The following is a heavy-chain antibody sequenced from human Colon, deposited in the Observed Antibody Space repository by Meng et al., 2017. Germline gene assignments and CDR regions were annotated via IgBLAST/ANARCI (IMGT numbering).Heavy chain of an antibody. CDR2: MNPNRGNT. J-gene: IGHJ5*02. CDR1: GYHFTNYD. CDR3: ARAIAAAGSNWFDL. V-gene: IGHV1-8*01. D-gene: IGHD6-13*01. Sequence: QVQRVQSGAEVKYPGASVKVFCKASGYHFTNYDTKWVRQATGQGLERMGWMNPNRGNTGYAQKFQGRVTMTRNASISTAYMELSSLRSDDTAVYYCARAIAAAGSNWFDLWGQGTLVTVSS.